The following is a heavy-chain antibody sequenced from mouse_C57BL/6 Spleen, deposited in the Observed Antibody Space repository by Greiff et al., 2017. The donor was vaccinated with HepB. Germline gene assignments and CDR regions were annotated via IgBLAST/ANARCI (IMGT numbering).Heavy chain of an antibody. CDR3: NTGDYYYGSSSWFAY. Sequence: VQLQQSGAELVRPGASVILSFTASCFIIHDDYLLLVKQRPEQDLEWIGWIDPENGYTEYASKFQGKATITADTSSNTAYLQLSSLTSENTAGYSCNTGDYYYGSSSWFAYWGQGTLVTVSA. V-gene: IGHV14-4*01. CDR1: CFIIHDDY. D-gene: IGHD1-1*01. J-gene: IGHJ3*01. CDR2: IDPENGYT.